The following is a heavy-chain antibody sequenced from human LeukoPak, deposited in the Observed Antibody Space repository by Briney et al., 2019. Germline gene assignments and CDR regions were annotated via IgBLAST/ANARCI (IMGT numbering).Heavy chain of an antibody. J-gene: IGHJ6*03. Sequence: PETLSLTCTVSGGSISSYYWSWIRQPPGKGLEWIGYIYYSGSTNYNPSLKSRVTISVDTSKNQFSLKLSSVTAADTAVYYCARRGIAVAGSYYYYYMDVWGKGTTVTVSS. CDR2: IYYSGST. D-gene: IGHD6-19*01. CDR1: GGSISSYY. CDR3: ARRGIAVAGSYYYYYMDV. V-gene: IGHV4-59*08.